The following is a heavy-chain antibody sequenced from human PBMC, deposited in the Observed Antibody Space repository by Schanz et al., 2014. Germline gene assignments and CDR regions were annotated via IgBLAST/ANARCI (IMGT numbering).Heavy chain of an antibody. D-gene: IGHD3-10*01. V-gene: IGHV3-11*03. Sequence: VQLLESGGGLVQPGGSLRLSCAASGFTFSDYYMTWIRQAPGKGLEWVSDISDSGDSTHYADSVKGRFTISRDNSMNTVYLQMNSLRSDDAAVYYCARAQGVIRLYYGVDVWGQGTTV. J-gene: IGHJ6*02. CDR3: ARAQGVIRLYYGVDV. CDR2: ISDSGDST. CDR1: GFTFSDYY.